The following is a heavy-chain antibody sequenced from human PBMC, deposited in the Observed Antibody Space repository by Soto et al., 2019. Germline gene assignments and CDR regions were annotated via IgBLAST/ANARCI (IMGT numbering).Heavy chain of an antibody. J-gene: IGHJ6*02. CDR3: ARTGDVSSSSFYYYYGMDV. CDR2: MNPNSGNT. V-gene: IGHV1-8*01. CDR1: GYTFTSYD. D-gene: IGHD6-6*01. Sequence: GASVKVSCKASGYTFTSYDINWVRQATGQGLEWMGWMNPNSGNTGYAQKFQGRVTMTRNTSISTAYMELSSLRSEDTAVYYCARTGDVSSSSFYYYYGMDVWGQGTTVTVS.